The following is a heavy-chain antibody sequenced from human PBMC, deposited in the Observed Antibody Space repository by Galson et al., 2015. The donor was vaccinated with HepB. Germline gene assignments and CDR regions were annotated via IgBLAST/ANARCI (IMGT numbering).Heavy chain of an antibody. D-gene: IGHD3-22*01. CDR2: IDPSDSYT. J-gene: IGHJ3*02. CDR3: ASRYYYDSSGYPEAFDI. CDR1: GYSFTSYW. V-gene: IGHV5-10-1*01. Sequence: QSGAEVKKPGESLKISCKGSGYSFTSYWIGWVRQMPGKGLEWMGRIDPSDSYTNYSPSFQGHVTISADKSISTAYLQWSSLKASDTAMYYCASRYYYDSSGYPEAFDIWGQGTMVTVSS.